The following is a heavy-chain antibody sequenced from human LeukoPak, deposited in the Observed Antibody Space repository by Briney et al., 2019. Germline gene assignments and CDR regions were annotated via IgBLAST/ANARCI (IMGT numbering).Heavy chain of an antibody. CDR1: GFTFSGSA. D-gene: IGHD5-18*01. Sequence: PGGSLRLSCAASGFTFSGSAMHWVRQAPGKGLEWVGRIRSKANSYATAYAASVKGRFTISRDDSKNTAYLQLNSLKTEDTAVYYCTRGYSYDYYYYYYMDVWGKGTTVTISS. CDR3: TRGYSYDYYYYYYMDV. V-gene: IGHV3-73*01. CDR2: IRSKANSYAT. J-gene: IGHJ6*03.